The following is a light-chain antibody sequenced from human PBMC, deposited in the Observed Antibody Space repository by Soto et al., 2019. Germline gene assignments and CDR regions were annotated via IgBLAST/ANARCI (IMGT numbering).Light chain of an antibody. CDR3: HQFGSSPPRT. V-gene: IGKV3-20*01. CDR1: QRVSSNS. CDR2: AAS. Sequence: EIVLTQSPGALSLTPGERATLSCRASQRVSSNSLAWYQHKSGQPPRLLIYAASRRATGIPDRFSGSGSGTDFTLTISRLEPEDFAIYYCHQFGSSPPRTFGQGTKVEIK. J-gene: IGKJ1*01.